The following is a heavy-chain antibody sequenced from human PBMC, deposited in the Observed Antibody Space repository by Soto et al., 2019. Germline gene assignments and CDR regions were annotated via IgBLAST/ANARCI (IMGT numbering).Heavy chain of an antibody. Sequence: GGSLRLSCAASGFTFSSYSMNWVRQAPGKGLEWVSYISSSSSTIYYADSVKGRFTISRDNAKNSLYLQMNSLRDEDTAVYYCARDFGDYTYYYDSSGYYFDYWGQGTLVTVSS. CDR3: ARDFGDYTYYYDSSGYYFDY. D-gene: IGHD3-22*01. CDR1: GFTFSSYS. CDR2: ISSSSSTI. J-gene: IGHJ4*02. V-gene: IGHV3-48*02.